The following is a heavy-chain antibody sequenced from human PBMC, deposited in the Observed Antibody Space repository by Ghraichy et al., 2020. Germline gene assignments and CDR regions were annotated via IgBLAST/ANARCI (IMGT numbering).Heavy chain of an antibody. CDR2: IYYSGST. D-gene: IGHD6-13*01. CDR3: ARPAADDAFDI. V-gene: IGHV4-59*01. Sequence: SETLSLTCTVSGGSISSYYWSWIRQPPGKGLEWIGYIYYSGSTNYNPSLKSRVTISVDTSKNQFSLKLSSVTAADTAVYYCARPAADDAFDIWGQGTMVTVSS. CDR1: GGSISSYY. J-gene: IGHJ3*02.